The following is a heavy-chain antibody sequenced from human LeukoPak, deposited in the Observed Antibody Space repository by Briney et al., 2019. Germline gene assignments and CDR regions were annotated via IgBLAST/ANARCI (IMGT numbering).Heavy chain of an antibody. J-gene: IGHJ4*02. CDR2: IIPIFGTA. Sequence: SVTVSCTASGGTFSSYAISWVRQAPGQGLEWMGGIIPIFGTANYAQKFQGRVTITADESTSTAYMELSSLRSEDTAVYYCASLYGYGSGSYDPDYWGQGTLVTVSS. D-gene: IGHD3-10*01. CDR1: GGTFSSYA. V-gene: IGHV1-69*13. CDR3: ASLYGYGSGSYDPDY.